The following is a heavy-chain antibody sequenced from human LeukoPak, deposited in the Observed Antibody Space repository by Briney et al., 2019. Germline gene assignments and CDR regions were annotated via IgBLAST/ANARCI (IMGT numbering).Heavy chain of an antibody. Sequence: PSETLSLTCTVSGYSISSGYYWGWIRQPPGKGLELIGSINHSGGTYYNLSLKSRVTISVDTSKNQFSLKLNSVNPEDTAVYYCARVGGGSDPYYAMDVWGQGTTVTVSS. CDR3: ARVGGGSDPYYAMDV. V-gene: IGHV4-38-2*02. CDR2: INHSGGT. D-gene: IGHD2-15*01. J-gene: IGHJ6*02. CDR1: GYSISSGYY.